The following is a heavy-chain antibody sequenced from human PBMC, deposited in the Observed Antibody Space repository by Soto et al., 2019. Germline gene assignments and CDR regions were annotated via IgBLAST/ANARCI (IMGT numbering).Heavy chain of an antibody. Sequence: GESLKISCAASGFTFSSYCMHWVRQAPGKGLEWVAVISYDGSNKYYADSVKGRFTISRDNSKNTLYLQMNSLRAEDTSVCYCAKARGGYLCYFDYWGQGTLVTVSS. V-gene: IGHV3-30*18. CDR1: GFTFSSYC. CDR3: AKARGGYLCYFDY. CDR2: ISYDGSNK. J-gene: IGHJ4*02. D-gene: IGHD5-12*01.